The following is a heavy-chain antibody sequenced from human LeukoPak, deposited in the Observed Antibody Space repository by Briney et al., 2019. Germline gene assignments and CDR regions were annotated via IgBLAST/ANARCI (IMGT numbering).Heavy chain of an antibody. V-gene: IGHV3-66*01. CDR1: GFTVSSNH. Sequence: GGSLRLSCAASGFTVSSNHMTWVRQAPGKGLECVSVIYGGGNTHYADSVKGRFTISRDSSKNTLYLQMNSLRVEDTAVYYCARVSGPSNYYYYYGMDVWGQGTTVTVSS. J-gene: IGHJ6*02. D-gene: IGHD1-14*01. CDR2: IYGGGNT. CDR3: ARVSGPSNYYYYYGMDV.